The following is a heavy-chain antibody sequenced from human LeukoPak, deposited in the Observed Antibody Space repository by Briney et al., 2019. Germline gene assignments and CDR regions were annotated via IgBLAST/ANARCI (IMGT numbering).Heavy chain of an antibody. J-gene: IGHJ4*02. Sequence: PGGSLRLSCSASQFKFDTYGMHWVRQTPGKGLEYVSGINSDGLRTFYANSVKGRFTISRDNAKNTLYLQMGSLKTEDMAVYYCARSTDGSAHFDDSGQGTLVTVFS. CDR1: QFKFDTYG. V-gene: IGHV3-64*01. CDR3: ARSTDGSAHFDD. D-gene: IGHD1-1*01. CDR2: INSDGLRT.